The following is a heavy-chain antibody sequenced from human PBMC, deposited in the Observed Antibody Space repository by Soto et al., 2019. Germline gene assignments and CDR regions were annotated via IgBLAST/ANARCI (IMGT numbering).Heavy chain of an antibody. J-gene: IGHJ2*01. CDR2: ISYDGSNK. D-gene: IGHD2-21*02. CDR3: AKDRCLVVDGDGDCYPGWYFDL. V-gene: IGHV3-30*18. CDR1: GFTFSSYG. Sequence: QVQLVESGGGVVQPGRSLRLSCAASGFTFSSYGMHWVRQAPGKGLEWVAVISYDGSNKYYADSVKGRYTISRDNSKNTLYLQMNSLRAEDTAVYYCAKDRCLVVDGDGDCYPGWYFDLWGRGTLVTVSS.